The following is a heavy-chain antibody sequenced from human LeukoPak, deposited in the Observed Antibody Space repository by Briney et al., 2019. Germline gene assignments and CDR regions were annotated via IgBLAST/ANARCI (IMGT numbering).Heavy chain of an antibody. V-gene: IGHV1-18*01. D-gene: IGHD3-10*01. CDR1: GYTFTSYG. CDR2: ISAYNGNT. J-gene: IGHJ5*02. Sequence: ASVKVSCKASGYTFTSYGISWVRQAPGQGLEWMGWISAYNGNTNYAQKLQGRVTMTTDTSTSTAYMELRSLRSDDTAVYYCARFEGNILWFGELFSNWFDPWGQGTLVTVSS. CDR3: ARFEGNILWFGELFSNWFDP.